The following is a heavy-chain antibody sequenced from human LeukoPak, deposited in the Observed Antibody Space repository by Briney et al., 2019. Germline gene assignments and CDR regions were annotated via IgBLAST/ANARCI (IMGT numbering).Heavy chain of an antibody. CDR3: ARDDYRGVTNFDP. Sequence: PSETLSLTCTVSGGSISPYFWSWMRPTPGKGLEWIGYISYTGSTNYNPALKSRVTISVDTSKNQFSLQLTSVTAADTAVYYCARDDYRGVTNFDPWGQGTLVTVSS. CDR2: ISYTGST. J-gene: IGHJ5*02. CDR1: GGSISPYF. D-gene: IGHD3-10*01. V-gene: IGHV4-59*01.